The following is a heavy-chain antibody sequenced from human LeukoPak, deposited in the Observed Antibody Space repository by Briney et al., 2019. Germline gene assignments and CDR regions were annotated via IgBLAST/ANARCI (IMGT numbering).Heavy chain of an antibody. D-gene: IGHD2-2*01. CDR2: ISSTSSTI. CDR3: ARRYCSSTSCYQDY. Sequence: GGPLRLSCAASGFTFSSYSMNWVRQAPGKGLEWVSYISSTSSTIYYADSVKGRFTISRDNAKNSLYLQMNSLRAEDTAVYYCARRYCSSTSCYQDYWGQGTLVTVSS. J-gene: IGHJ4*02. CDR1: GFTFSSYS. V-gene: IGHV3-48*01.